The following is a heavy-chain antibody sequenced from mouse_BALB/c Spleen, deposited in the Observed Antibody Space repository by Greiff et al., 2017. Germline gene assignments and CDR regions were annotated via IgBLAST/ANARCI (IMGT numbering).Heavy chain of an antibody. CDR3: VRDYYWYDTWFAY. CDR2: IRSKSNNYAT. V-gene: IGHV10-1*02. Sequence: EVQLVESGGGLVQPKGSLKLSCAASGFTFNTYAMNWVRQAPGKGLEWVARIRSKSNNYATYYADSVKDRFTISRDDSQSMLYLQMNNLKTEDTAMYDCVRDYYWYDTWFAYWGQGTLVTVSA. CDR1: GFTFNTYA. J-gene: IGHJ3*01. D-gene: IGHD2-14*01.